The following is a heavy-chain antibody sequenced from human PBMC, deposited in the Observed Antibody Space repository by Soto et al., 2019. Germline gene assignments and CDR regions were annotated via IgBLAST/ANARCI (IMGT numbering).Heavy chain of an antibody. D-gene: IGHD3-16*01. J-gene: IGHJ4*02. CDR3: ARGSYLDY. V-gene: IGHV3-23*01. CDR1: GFSFGSYA. Sequence: GGSLRLSCAASGFSFGSYAFSWVRQAPGKGLEWVSTISGSDGKTFYADSVKGRFSISRDTSQITLYLQMNSLRADDTAMDYCARGSYLDYWGQGTRVTVSS. CDR2: ISGSDGKT.